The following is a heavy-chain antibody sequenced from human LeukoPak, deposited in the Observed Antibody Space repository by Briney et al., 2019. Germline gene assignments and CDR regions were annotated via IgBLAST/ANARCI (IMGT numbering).Heavy chain of an antibody. CDR1: GFTFSNYW. Sequence: GGSLRLSCAASGFTFSNYWMSWVRQAPGEGMEWVANIKEDGSEKYYVDSVKGRFTISRDNAKNSLYLQMNSLRAEDTAVYYCARDHSSIFDYWGQGTLVTVSS. D-gene: IGHD6-13*01. V-gene: IGHV3-7*01. CDR3: ARDHSSIFDY. CDR2: IKEDGSEK. J-gene: IGHJ4*02.